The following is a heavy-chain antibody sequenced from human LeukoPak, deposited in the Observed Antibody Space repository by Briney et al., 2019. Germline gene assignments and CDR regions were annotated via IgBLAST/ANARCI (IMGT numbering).Heavy chain of an antibody. CDR3: ASGWWYYFDY. Sequence: SETLSLTCTVSGGSISSYYWSWIRQPAGKGLEWIGRIYTIGSTNYNPSLKSRVTMSVDTSKNQFSLKLGSVTAADTAVYYCASGWWYYFDYWGQGTLVTVSS. J-gene: IGHJ4*02. CDR1: GGSISSYY. D-gene: IGHD2-8*02. CDR2: IYTIGST. V-gene: IGHV4-4*07.